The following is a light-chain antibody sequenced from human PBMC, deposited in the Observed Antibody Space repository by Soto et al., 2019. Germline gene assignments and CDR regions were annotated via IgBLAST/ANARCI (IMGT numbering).Light chain of an antibody. J-gene: IGKJ2*01. CDR2: ATS. Sequence: EIVLPQSPGTLSLSPGERATLSCRASQSVSSRDLAWYQQKPGQAPRLLIYATSSRATGIPDRFSGSGSGTDFTLTISRLEPQDFAVYYFQQYDNSPGYTFGQGTKLEIK. CDR1: QSVSSRD. CDR3: QQYDNSPGYT. V-gene: IGKV3-20*01.